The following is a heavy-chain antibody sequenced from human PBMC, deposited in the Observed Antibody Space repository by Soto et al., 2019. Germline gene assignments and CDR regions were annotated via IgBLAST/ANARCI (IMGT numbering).Heavy chain of an antibody. CDR2: ISYDGSVQ. Sequence: GGSLRLSCAASGFTFSRYGMHWVRQAPGKGLEWVAVISYDGSVQYYSDSMKGRFTISRDNSKNTLYLQMSSLGLEDTAVYYCAKEPLEVSGRNAFNIWGQGTMVTVSS. CDR3: AKEPLEVSGRNAFNI. CDR1: GFTFSRYG. J-gene: IGHJ3*02. D-gene: IGHD1-1*01. V-gene: IGHV3-30*18.